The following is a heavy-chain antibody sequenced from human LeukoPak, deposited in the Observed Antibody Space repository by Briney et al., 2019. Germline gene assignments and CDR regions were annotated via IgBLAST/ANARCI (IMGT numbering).Heavy chain of an antibody. V-gene: IGHV1-2*02. Sequence: GASVKVSCKASGYTFTSYYMHWVRQAPGQGLEWMGWINPNSGGTNYAQKFQGRVTMTRDTSISTAYMELSRLRSDDTAVYYCARPLYDILTDYYHDAFDIWGQGTMVTVSS. CDR1: GYTFTSYY. CDR3: ARPLYDILTDYYHDAFDI. CDR2: INPNSGGT. D-gene: IGHD3-9*01. J-gene: IGHJ3*02.